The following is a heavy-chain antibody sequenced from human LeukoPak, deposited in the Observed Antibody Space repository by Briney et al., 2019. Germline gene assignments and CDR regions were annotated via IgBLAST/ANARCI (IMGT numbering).Heavy chain of an antibody. J-gene: IGHJ3*01. V-gene: IGHV3-21*01. Sequence: GRSLRLSCAASGFTFSSYTMNWVRQAPGKGLEWVSSISITSDYIYYPDSMKGRFTISRDNAKNSLYLQMNSLRAEDTAVYYCARARSSGSQRVVNAFDVWGQGTMVTVSS. D-gene: IGHD1-26*01. CDR1: GFTFSSYT. CDR3: ARARSSGSQRVVNAFDV. CDR2: ISITSDYI.